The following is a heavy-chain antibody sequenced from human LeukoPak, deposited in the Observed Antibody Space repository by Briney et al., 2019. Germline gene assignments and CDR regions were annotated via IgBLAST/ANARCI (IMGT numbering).Heavy chain of an antibody. J-gene: IGHJ4*02. D-gene: IGHD4-11*01. V-gene: IGHV4-34*01. CDR3: ARRSLYSSPR. CDR2: FYYGGTT. Sequence: PSETLSLTCAVYGGSFSGYYWAWIRQPPGKGLEWIGSFYYGGTTHYGPSLKSRVTVAVDTSRNQFSLRLSSVGAEDTAVYYCARRSLYSSPRWGQGTLVTVSS. CDR1: GGSFSGYY.